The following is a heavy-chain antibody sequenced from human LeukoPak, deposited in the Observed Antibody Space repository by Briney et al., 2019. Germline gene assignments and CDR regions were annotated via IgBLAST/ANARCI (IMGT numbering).Heavy chain of an antibody. CDR3: ARGIYGDYQTSFDY. CDR2: INSDGTST. J-gene: IGHJ4*02. CDR1: GFNFSSYW. V-gene: IGHV3-74*01. Sequence: GGSLRLSCAASGFNFSSYWMHWVRQVPGKGLVWVSRINSDGTSTTYADSVKGRFTISRDNAKNSLYLQMNSLRAEDTAVYYFARGIYGDYQTSFDYWGQGTLVTVSS. D-gene: IGHD4-17*01.